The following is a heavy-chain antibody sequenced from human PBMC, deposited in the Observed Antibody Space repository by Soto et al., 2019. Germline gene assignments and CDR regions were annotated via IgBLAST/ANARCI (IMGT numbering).Heavy chain of an antibody. D-gene: IGHD6-19*01. CDR3: AKPLQQWLLQGSGVDV. CDR2: ISGDTATT. J-gene: IGHJ6*02. Sequence: SCKVSGYTFTDLSVHWVRQAPGKGLQWVSAISGDTATTHYADSVKGRFTISRDNSRDTLYLQMNSLRVEDTAIYYCAKPLQQWLLQGSGVDVWGQGTTVTVSS. CDR1: GYTFTDLS. V-gene: IGHV3-23*01.